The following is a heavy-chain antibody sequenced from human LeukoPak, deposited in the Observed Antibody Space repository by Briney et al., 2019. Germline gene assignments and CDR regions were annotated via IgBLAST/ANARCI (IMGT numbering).Heavy chain of an antibody. V-gene: IGHV1-2*06. CDR3: AREDFGDYYFDP. CDR2: INPNSGDT. J-gene: IGHJ4*02. CDR1: RYTFTDYY. D-gene: IGHD4-17*01. Sequence: ASVKFSCKASRYTFTDYYIYWVRQAPGQGLEWMGRINPNSGDTKYAQSFQGRVTITRDTSISTAYMELSGLRSDDTAVYYCAREDFGDYYFDPWGQGTLVTVSS.